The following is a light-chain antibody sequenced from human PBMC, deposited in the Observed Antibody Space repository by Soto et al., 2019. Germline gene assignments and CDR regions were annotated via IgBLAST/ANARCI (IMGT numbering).Light chain of an antibody. Sequence: EIVLTQSPGTLSLSPGERATLSCRASQSISSSYLAWYQQKPVQAPRHLIYGASGRATGIPDRFSGSGPGSDLTLTISRLEPEDFAVXYCQQYGSSPRTFGQGTKV. CDR1: QSISSSY. CDR3: QQYGSSPRT. J-gene: IGKJ1*01. CDR2: GAS. V-gene: IGKV3-20*01.